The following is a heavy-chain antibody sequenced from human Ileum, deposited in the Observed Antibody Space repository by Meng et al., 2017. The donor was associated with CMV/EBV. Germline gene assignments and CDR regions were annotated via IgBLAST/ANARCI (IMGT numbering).Heavy chain of an antibody. CDR3: AREGTKLLGLKRWFDP. J-gene: IGHJ5*02. CDR2: INHSGST. Sequence: QGPLTPLGAGMLKPSETPSLTCAGYGVSFSGYYWSWSRQTPGKGLEWIGEINHSGSTNYNPSLKSRVTISVDTSKNQFSLKLSSVTAADTAVYYCAREGTKLLGLKRWFDPWGQGTLVTVSS. CDR1: GVSFSGYY. V-gene: IGHV4-34*01. D-gene: IGHD2-15*01.